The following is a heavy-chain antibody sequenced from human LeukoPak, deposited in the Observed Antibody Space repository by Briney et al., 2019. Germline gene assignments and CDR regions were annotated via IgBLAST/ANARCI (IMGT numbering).Heavy chain of an antibody. CDR3: ARRNVAGVIDY. CDR1: GDSLSSNSAA. Sequence: SQTLSLTCAISGDSLSSNSAAWNWLRQSPSRGLEWLGRTYYRSQWYNDYPVSVKSRITINPDTSKNQFSLQMNSVTPEDTAVYYCARRNVAGVIDYWGQGTLVTVSS. CDR2: TYYRSQWYN. D-gene: IGHD6-19*01. V-gene: IGHV6-1*01. J-gene: IGHJ4*02.